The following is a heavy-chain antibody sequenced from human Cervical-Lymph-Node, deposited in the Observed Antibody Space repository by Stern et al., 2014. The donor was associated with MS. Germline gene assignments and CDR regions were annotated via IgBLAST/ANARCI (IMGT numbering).Heavy chain of an antibody. CDR3: ARVRDY. CDR2: VNPNNGDT. CDR1: GYNFIEYY. V-gene: IGHV1-2*02. J-gene: IGHJ4*02. Sequence: VQLVESVTEVKKPGASVKVSCKTSGYNFIEYYIHWVRQAPGQGLEWMGWVNPNNGDTNYAQKFRGRIAMTSDTSINTTYLELNRLTSGDTGIYYCARVRDYWGQGTLVTVSS.